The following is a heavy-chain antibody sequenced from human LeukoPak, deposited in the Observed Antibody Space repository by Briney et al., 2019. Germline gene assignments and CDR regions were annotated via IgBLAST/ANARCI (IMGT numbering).Heavy chain of an antibody. CDR1: GFTFSSYA. J-gene: IGHJ4*02. CDR3: AKGRYYYDSSAYYCCGY. CDR2: ISYDGSNK. D-gene: IGHD3-22*01. Sequence: SGRSLRLSCAASGFTFSSYAKHWVRQAPGKGLEWVAVISYDGSNKYYADSVKGRFTISRDNSKNTLYLQMNSLRAEDTAVYYCAKGRYYYDSSAYYCCGYWGQGTLVTVSS. V-gene: IGHV3-30-3*01.